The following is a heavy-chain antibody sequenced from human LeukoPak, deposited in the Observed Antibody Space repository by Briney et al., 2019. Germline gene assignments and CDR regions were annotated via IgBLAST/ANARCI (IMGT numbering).Heavy chain of an antibody. CDR1: GFIFSSYG. D-gene: IGHD4-23*01. Sequence: PGGSLRLSCAASGFIFSSYGMHWVRQAPGKGLEWVAFIRYDGRNKYYADSVKGRFTISRDNSKNTLYLQMNSLRAEDTAVYYCARRAGGYSHPYDYWGQGILVTVSS. CDR3: ARRAGGYSHPYDY. CDR2: IRYDGRNK. J-gene: IGHJ4*02. V-gene: IGHV3-30*02.